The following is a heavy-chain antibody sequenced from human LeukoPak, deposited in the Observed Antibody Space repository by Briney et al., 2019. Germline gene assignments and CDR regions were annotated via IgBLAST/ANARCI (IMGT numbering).Heavy chain of an antibody. CDR1: GGSISSYY. J-gene: IGHJ4*02. CDR2: IYYSGST. D-gene: IGHD4-17*01. CDR3: ARGGGYGDSGDY. V-gene: IGHV4-59*01. Sequence: SETLSLTCTVSGGSISSYYWSWIRQPPGKGLEWIGYIYYSGSTNYNPSLKSRVTISVDTSKNQFSLKLSSVTAADTAVYYCARGGGYGDSGDYWGQGTLVTVTS.